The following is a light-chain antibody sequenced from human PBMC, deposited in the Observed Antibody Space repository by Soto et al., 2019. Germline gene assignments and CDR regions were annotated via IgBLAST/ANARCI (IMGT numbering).Light chain of an antibody. J-gene: IGLJ3*02. Sequence: QSVLTQPPSASGTPGQTVTISCSGSTSNIGSNYVYWYQQLPGTAPKLLIYSNNQRPSGVPDRFSGSKSGTSASLAISGLRSEDEAEYYCAAWDDRLSGHWVFGGGTKLAVL. CDR1: TSNIGSNY. V-gene: IGLV1-47*02. CDR3: AAWDDRLSGHWV. CDR2: SNN.